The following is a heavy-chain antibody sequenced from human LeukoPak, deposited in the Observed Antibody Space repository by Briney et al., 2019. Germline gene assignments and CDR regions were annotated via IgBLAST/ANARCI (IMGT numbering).Heavy chain of an antibody. CDR3: AQEDTVVTRTY. J-gene: IGHJ4*02. CDR1: GGSISSSNW. CDR2: IYHSGST. V-gene: IGHV4-4*02. Sequence: SETLSLTCAVSGGSISSSNWWSWVRQPPGKGLEWIGEIYHSGSTNYNPSLKSRVTISVDKSKNQFSLKLSSVTAADTAVYHCAQEDTVVTRTYWGQGTLVTVSS. D-gene: IGHD4-23*01.